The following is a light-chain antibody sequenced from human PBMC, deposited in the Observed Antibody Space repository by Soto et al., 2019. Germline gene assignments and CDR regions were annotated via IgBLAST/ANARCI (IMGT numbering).Light chain of an antibody. CDR1: QRVAKF. V-gene: IGKV3-11*01. CDR2: DAS. CDR3: QQRTNLPLT. J-gene: IGKJ4*01. Sequence: EIVLTQSPDTLSLSPGERATLSCRASQRVAKFLAWYQQKGGHPPSLLIFDASTMATGVPCRFNGSGSGTAFTLTISGLEPEDFAVYFCQQRTNLPLTFGGGTKVEVK.